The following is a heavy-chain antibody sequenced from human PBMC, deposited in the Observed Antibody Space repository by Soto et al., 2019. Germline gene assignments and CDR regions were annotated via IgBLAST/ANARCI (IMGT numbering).Heavy chain of an antibody. CDR2: INHSGNT. V-gene: IGHV4-34*01. CDR1: GASLSDNY. J-gene: IGHJ5*02. Sequence: SETLSLTCAVYGASLSDNYCNWLRQPPGKGLEWTGEINHSGNTNYNPSLRSRVTISIDTSKNRLSLNLRSVSAADTAVYYCERGRGELDAWGQGTPVTVSS. D-gene: IGHD2-21*01. CDR3: ERGRGELDA.